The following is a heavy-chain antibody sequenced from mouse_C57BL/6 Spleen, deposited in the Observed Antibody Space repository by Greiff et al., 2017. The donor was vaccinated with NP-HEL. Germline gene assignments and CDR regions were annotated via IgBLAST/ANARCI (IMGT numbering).Heavy chain of an antibody. V-gene: IGHV10-3*01. D-gene: IGHD1-1*01. J-gene: IGHJ4*01. Sequence: EVMLVESGGGLVQPKGSLKLSCAASGFTFTTYAMHWVRQAPGKGLEWVARIRSKSSNYATYYADSVKDRFTISRDDSQSMLYLQMNNLKTEDTAMYYCVRDPHYEDYYAMDYWGQGTSVTVSS. CDR1: GFTFTTYA. CDR2: IRSKSSNYAT. CDR3: VRDPHYEDYYAMDY.